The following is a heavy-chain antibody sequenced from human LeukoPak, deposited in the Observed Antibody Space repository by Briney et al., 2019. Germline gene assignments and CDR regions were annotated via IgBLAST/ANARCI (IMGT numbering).Heavy chain of an antibody. CDR3: AEASPMDV. CDR1: GFTFTNYA. D-gene: IGHD6-6*01. CDR2: TVGSRPDT. Sequence: GGSLRLSCAASGFTFTNYAMGWVRQTPGKGLEWVAATVGSRPDTYHADSVKGRFTISRDNSKNTLYLQMNSLRAEDTAVYYCAEASPMDVWGKGTTVTVSS. V-gene: IGHV3-23*01. J-gene: IGHJ6*03.